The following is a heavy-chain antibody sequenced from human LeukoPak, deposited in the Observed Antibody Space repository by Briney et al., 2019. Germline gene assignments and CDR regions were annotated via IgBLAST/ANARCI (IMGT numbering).Heavy chain of an antibody. CDR1: GGSISSYY. D-gene: IGHD2-15*01. CDR2: IYYSGST. CDR3: ARDRYCSGGSCDSGWFDP. V-gene: IGHV4-59*01. Sequence: PSETLSLTCTVSGGSISSYYWSWIRQPPGKGLEWIGYIYYSGSTNYNPSLKSRVTISVDTSKNQFSLKLSSVTAADTAVYYCARDRYCSGGSCDSGWFDPWGQGTLVTVSS. J-gene: IGHJ5*02.